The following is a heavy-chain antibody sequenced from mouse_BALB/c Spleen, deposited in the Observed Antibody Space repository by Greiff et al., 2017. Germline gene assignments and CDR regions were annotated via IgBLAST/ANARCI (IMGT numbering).Heavy chain of an antibody. D-gene: IGHD2-12*01. Sequence: EVKLMESGGGLVKPGGSLKLSCAASGFTFSSYAMSWVRQTPEKRLEWVASISSGGSTYYPDSVKGRFTISRDNARNILYLQMSSLRSEDTAMYYCARVVVLLLYEDYWGQGTSVTVSS. V-gene: IGHV5-6-5*01. CDR3: ARVVVLLLYEDY. CDR2: ISSGGST. CDR1: GFTFSSYA. J-gene: IGHJ4*01.